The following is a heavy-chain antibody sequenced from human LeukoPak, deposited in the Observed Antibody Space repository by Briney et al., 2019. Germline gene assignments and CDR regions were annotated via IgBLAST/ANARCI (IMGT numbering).Heavy chain of an antibody. CDR3: AKENVPAANGHSYYMDV. CDR2: IIGSSGST. V-gene: IGHV3-23*01. CDR1: GFSFNSYA. Sequence: GGSLRLSCAASGFSFNSYAMSWVRQAPGKGLEWVSIIIGSSGSTFYADSVKGRFTISRDNSKNTLYLQMNSLRAEDTAVYYCAKENVPAANGHSYYMDVWGKGTTVTVSS. D-gene: IGHD2-2*01. J-gene: IGHJ6*03.